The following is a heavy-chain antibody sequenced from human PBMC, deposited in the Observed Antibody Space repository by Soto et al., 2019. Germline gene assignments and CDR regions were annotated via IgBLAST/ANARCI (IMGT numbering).Heavy chain of an antibody. CDR3: ARSQGSSTSLEIYYYYYCGMDV. CDR2: IIPISETT. J-gene: IGHJ6*02. D-gene: IGHD2-2*01. Sequence: QVQLVQSGAEVKKPGSSVKVSCKASGGTFSSYAISWVRQAPGQGLEWMGGIIPISETTNYAQKFQGRVTSTADESKITAYMELSSLRSEDTAVYYCARSQGSSTSLEIYYYYYCGMDVWGQGTTVTVSS. V-gene: IGHV1-69*01. CDR1: GGTFSSYA.